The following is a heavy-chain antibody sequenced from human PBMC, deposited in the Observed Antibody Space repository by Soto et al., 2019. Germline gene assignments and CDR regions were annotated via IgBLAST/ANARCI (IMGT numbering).Heavy chain of an antibody. J-gene: IGHJ4*02. V-gene: IGHV3-23*01. Sequence: EVQLLESGGGLVQPGGSLRLSCAASGFTFSSYARSWVRQAPGKGLEWVSVISSSGGSTYYADSVKGRFTISRDNSKNTLYLQMNSLRAEDTAVYYCAKGGSSYYFDYWGQGTLVTVSS. D-gene: IGHD2-15*01. CDR1: GFTFSSYA. CDR3: AKGGSSYYFDY. CDR2: ISSSGGST.